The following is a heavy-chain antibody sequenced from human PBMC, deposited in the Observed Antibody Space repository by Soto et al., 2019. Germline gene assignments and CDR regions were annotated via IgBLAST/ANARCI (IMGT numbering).Heavy chain of an antibody. CDR2: ISSSSSYI. D-gene: IGHD2-2*01. CDR1: GFTFSSYS. Sequence: EVQLVESGGGLVKPGGSLRLSCAASGFTFSSYSMNWVRQAPGKGLEWVSSISSSSSYIYYADSVKGRFTISRDNAKNSLYLQMNSLRAEDTAVYYCARGSTSCYFDPGAGRICDPFDYWGQGTLVTVSS. V-gene: IGHV3-21*01. J-gene: IGHJ4*02. CDR3: ARGSTSCYFDPGAGRICDPFDY.